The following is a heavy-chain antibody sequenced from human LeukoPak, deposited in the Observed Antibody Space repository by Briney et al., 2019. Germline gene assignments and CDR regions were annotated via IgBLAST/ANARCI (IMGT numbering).Heavy chain of an antibody. CDR2: ISVYNGNT. J-gene: IGHJ4*02. Sequence: GASVKVSCKASGYTFTSYGISWVRQAPGQGLEWMGWISVYNGNTNNAQKLQGRVTMTTDTSTSTAYMELRSLRSDDTAVYYCARVSSLVRGVIPLDYWGQGTLVTVSS. CDR3: ARVSSLVRGVIPLDY. D-gene: IGHD3-10*01. V-gene: IGHV1-18*01. CDR1: GYTFTSYG.